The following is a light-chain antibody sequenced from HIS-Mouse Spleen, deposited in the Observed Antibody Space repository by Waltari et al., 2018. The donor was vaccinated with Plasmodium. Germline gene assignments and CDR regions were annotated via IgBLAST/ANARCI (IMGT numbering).Light chain of an antibody. V-gene: IGKV1-8*01. CDR1: QGISSY. J-gene: IGKJ4*01. CDR2: AAS. CDR3: QQYYSYLLT. Sequence: FSASTGDRVTITCRASQGISSYLAWYQQKPGKAPKLLIYAASTLQSGVPSRFSGSGSGTDFTLTISCLQSEDFATYYCQQYYSYLLTFGGGTKVEIK.